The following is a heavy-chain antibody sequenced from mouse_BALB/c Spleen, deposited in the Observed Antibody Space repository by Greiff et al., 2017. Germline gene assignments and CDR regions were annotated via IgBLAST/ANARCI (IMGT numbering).Heavy chain of an antibody. D-gene: IGHD2-1*01. CDR3: VRHEDIYGNWFAY. V-gene: IGHV10-1*02. CDR2: IRSKSNNYAT. CDR1: GFTFNTYA. J-gene: IGHJ3*01. Sequence: EVQLVESGGGLVQPKGSLKLSCAASGFTFNTYAMNWVRQAPGKGLEWVARIRSKSNNYATYYADSVKDRFTISRDDSQSMLYLQMNNLKTEDTAMYYCVRHEDIYGNWFAYWGQGTLVTVSA.